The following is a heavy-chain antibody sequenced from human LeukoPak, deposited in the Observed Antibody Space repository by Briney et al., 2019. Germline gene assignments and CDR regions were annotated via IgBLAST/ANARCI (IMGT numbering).Heavy chain of an antibody. CDR3: ARHVSRPLTDFGY. CDR1: GGSFSGYY. CDR2: INHSGST. V-gene: IGHV4-34*01. Sequence: SETLSLTCAVYGGSFSGYYWSWIRQPPGKGLEWIGEINHSGSTYYNPSLKSRVTISVDTSKNQFSLKLSSVTAADTAVYYCARHVSRPLTDFGYWGQGTLVTVSS. D-gene: IGHD3-9*01. J-gene: IGHJ4*02.